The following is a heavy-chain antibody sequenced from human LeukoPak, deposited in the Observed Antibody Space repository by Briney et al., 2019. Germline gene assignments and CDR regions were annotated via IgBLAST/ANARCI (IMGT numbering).Heavy chain of an antibody. J-gene: IGHJ5*02. D-gene: IGHD6-13*01. CDR1: GYSISSGYY. V-gene: IGHV4-38-2*02. CDR3: ATVASSSWYDWFDP. Sequence: SETLSLTCTVSGYSISSGYYWGWIRQPPGKGLEWIGSIYHSGSTYYNPSLKSRVTISVDTSKNQFSLKLSSVTAADTAVYYCATVASSSWYDWFDPWGQGTLVTVSS. CDR2: IYHSGST.